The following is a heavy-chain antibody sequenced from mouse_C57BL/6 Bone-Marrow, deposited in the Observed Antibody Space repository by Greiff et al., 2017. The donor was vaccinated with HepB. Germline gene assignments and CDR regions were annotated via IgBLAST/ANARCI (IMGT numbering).Heavy chain of an antibody. CDR1: GYTFTSYG. CDR2: IYPRGGNT. D-gene: IGHD1-1*01. J-gene: IGHJ2*01. CDR3: ARGPYYYGSSYDYFDY. Sequence: VQLQQSGAELARPGASVKLSCKASGYTFTSYGISWVKQRTGQGLEWIGEIYPRGGNTYYNEKFKGKATLTADKSSSTAYMELRSLTSEDSAVYFCARGPYYYGSSYDYFDYWGQGTTLTVSS. V-gene: IGHV1-81*01.